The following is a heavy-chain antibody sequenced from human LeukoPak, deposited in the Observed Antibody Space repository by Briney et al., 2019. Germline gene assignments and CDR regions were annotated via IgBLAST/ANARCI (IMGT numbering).Heavy chain of an antibody. V-gene: IGHV1-46*01. D-gene: IGHD1-26*01. CDR3: ARDGMPSGSYDRHYYYYYMDV. CDR1: GYTFTCYY. J-gene: IGHJ6*03. Sequence: ASVKVSCKASGYTFTCYYMHWVRQAPGQGLEWMGIINPSGGSTSYAQKFQGRVTMTRDMSTSTVYMELSSLRSEDTAVYYCARDGMPSGSYDRHYYYYYMDVWGKGTTVTVSS. CDR2: INPSGGST.